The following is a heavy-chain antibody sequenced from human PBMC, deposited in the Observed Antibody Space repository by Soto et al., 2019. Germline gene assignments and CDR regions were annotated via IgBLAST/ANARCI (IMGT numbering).Heavy chain of an antibody. V-gene: IGHV1-69*02. CDR2: IIPILGIT. CDR3: ATSGGYSYGYYDY. CDR1: GGTFSSYT. Sequence: SVKVSCKASGGTFSSYTISWVRQAPGQGLEWMGRIIPILGITNYAQKFQGRVTITADKSTSTAYMELSSLRSDDTAVYFCATSGGYSYGYYDYWGQGTLVTVSS. D-gene: IGHD5-18*01. J-gene: IGHJ4*02.